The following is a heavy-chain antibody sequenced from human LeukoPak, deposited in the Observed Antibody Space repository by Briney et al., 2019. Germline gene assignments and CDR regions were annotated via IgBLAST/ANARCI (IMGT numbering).Heavy chain of an antibody. CDR1: GFTFSSYW. CDR3: ARESPHYGSGLDY. Sequence: GGSLRLSCAASGFTFSSYWMSWVRQAPGKGLEWVANIKQDGSEKYYVDSVKGRFTISRDNAKNSLYLQMNSLRAEDTAVHYCARESPHYGSGLDYWGQGTLVTVSS. D-gene: IGHD3-10*01. J-gene: IGHJ4*02. CDR2: IKQDGSEK. V-gene: IGHV3-7*01.